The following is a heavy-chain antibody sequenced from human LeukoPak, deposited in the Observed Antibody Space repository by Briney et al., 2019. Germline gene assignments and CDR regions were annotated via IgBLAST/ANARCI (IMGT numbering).Heavy chain of an antibody. V-gene: IGHV5-51*01. Sequence: KPGESLKISCKGSGYSFTSYWIGWVRQVPGKGLEWMGIIYPGDSDTRYSPSFQGQVTISADKSISTAYLQWSSLKASDTAMYYCARLETSGYAYAPFDYWGQGTLVTVSS. D-gene: IGHD5-12*01. J-gene: IGHJ4*02. CDR3: ARLETSGYAYAPFDY. CDR2: IYPGDSDT. CDR1: GYSFTSYW.